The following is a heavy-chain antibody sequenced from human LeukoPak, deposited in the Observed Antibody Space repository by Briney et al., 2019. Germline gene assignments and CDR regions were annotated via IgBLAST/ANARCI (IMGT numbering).Heavy chain of an antibody. CDR3: ARHAAAAAGPYFQH. J-gene: IGHJ1*01. D-gene: IGHD6-13*01. CDR2: INHSGST. Sequence: SETLSLTCAVYGGSFSGYYWSWIRQPPGKGLEWIGEINHSGSTNYNPSLKSRVTISVDTSKNQFSLKLSSVTAADTAVYYCARHAAAAAGPYFQHWGQGTLVTVSS. V-gene: IGHV4-34*01. CDR1: GGSFSGYY.